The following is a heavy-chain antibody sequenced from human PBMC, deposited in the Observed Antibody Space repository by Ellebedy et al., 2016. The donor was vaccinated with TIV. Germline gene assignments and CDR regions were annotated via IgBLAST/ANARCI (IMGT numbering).Heavy chain of an antibody. Sequence: SETLSLTXSVSGGSISYFYWSWIRQPPGKGLEWIGYVHYSGSTNVNPSLESRVTMLVDTSKNQFSLKLSSVTAADTAVYYCARGPLGYYYAMDVWGQGTTVTVSS. CDR3: ARGPLGYYYAMDV. CDR1: GGSISYFY. CDR2: VHYSGST. V-gene: IGHV4-59*01. J-gene: IGHJ6*02.